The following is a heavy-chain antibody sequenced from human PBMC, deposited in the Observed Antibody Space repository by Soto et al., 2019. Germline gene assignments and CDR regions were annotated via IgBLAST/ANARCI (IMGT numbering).Heavy chain of an antibody. CDR2: IYYSGST. J-gene: IGHJ3*02. CDR1: GGSISNGGYY. CDR3: ARDRDIVVVPAAMGAFDI. Sequence: QVQLQESGPGLVKPSQTLSLTCTVSGGSISNGGYYWSWIRQHPGKGLEWIGYIYYSGSTYYNPSLKSRVTISVDTSKNQFSLKLSSVTAADTAVYYCARDRDIVVVPAAMGAFDIWGQGTMVTVSS. D-gene: IGHD2-2*01. V-gene: IGHV4-31*03.